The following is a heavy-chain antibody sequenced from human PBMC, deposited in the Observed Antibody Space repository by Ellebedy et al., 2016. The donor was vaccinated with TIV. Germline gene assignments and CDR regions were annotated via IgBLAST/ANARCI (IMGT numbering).Heavy chain of an antibody. V-gene: IGHV3-33*01. D-gene: IGHD3-22*01. Sequence: GESLKISXAASGFTFSSYGMHWVRQAPGKGLEWVAVIWYDGSNKYYADSVKGRFTISRDNSKNTLYLQMNSLRAEDTAVYYCARDYYYDSSGLGWGQGTLVTVSS. CDR2: IWYDGSNK. CDR3: ARDYYYDSSGLG. J-gene: IGHJ4*02. CDR1: GFTFSSYG.